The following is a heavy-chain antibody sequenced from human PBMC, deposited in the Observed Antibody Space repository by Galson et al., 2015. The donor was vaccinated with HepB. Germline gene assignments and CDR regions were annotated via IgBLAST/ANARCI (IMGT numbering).Heavy chain of an antibody. CDR2: ITSSGGNS. CDR3: AKDGIMAANKPCHFHY. D-gene: IGHD1-26*01. V-gene: IGHV3-23*01. CDR1: GFTFTRYA. J-gene: IGHJ4*02. Sequence: SLRLSCAASGFTFTRYAMTWVRQAPGKRLEWVSSITSSGGNSYYTDSVKGRFTISRDNSKNTLWLQLNSLRAEDTAAYYCAKDGIMAANKPCHFHYWGQGTLVTVSS.